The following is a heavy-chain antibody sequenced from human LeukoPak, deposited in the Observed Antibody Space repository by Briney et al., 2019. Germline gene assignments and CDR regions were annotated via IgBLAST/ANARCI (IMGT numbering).Heavy chain of an antibody. J-gene: IGHJ4*02. D-gene: IGHD2-2*03. V-gene: IGHV3-66*02. Sequence: PGGSLRLSCAASGLRVSVNYMTWVRQPPGKGLEWVSLIYSDGSTHYADSVKGRFTISRDNSKNTVYLQMNSLRVDDTAVYYCMDMTAGWGQGTLVTVS. CDR3: MDMTAG. CDR2: IYSDGST. CDR1: GLRVSVNY.